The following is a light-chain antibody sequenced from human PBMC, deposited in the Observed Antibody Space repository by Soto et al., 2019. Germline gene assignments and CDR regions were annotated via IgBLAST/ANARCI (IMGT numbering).Light chain of an antibody. V-gene: IGKV3-20*01. CDR3: QQYGSSPPIT. J-gene: IGKJ5*01. Sequence: EIVLTQSPGTLSLSPGERATLSCKTSQSSGSNFLAWYQHKPGQAPRLLIYASSNRATGIPDRFSGSGSGTDFTLTISRLEPEDFAVYYCQQYGSSPPITFGQGTRLEIK. CDR2: ASS. CDR1: QSSGSNF.